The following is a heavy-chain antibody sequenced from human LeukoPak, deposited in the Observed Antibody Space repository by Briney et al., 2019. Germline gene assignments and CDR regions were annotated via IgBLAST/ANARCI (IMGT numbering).Heavy chain of an antibody. CDR1: GFTVSSNY. CDR2: IYSGGST. V-gene: IGHV3-53*01. J-gene: IGHJ4*02. D-gene: IGHD6-19*01. Sequence: GGSLRLSCAASGFTVSSNYMSWVRQAPGKGLEWVSVIYSGGSTYYADSVKGRFTISRDNSKNTLYLQMNSLRAEDTAVYYCAKVASADAQARLNYWGQGTLSPSPQ. CDR3: AKVASADAQARLNY.